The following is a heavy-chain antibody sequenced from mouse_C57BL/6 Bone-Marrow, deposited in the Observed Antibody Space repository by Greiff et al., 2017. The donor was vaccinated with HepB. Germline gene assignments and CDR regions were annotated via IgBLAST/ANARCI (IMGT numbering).Heavy chain of an antibody. CDR3: AGWLLRRLRPRRAMDY. J-gene: IGHJ4*01. V-gene: IGHV1-4*01. Sequence: QVQLQQSGAELARPGASVKMSCKASGYTFTSYTMHWVKQRPGQGLEWIGYINPSSGYTKYNQKFKDKATLTADKSSSTAYMQLSSLTSEDSAVYYCAGWLLRRLRPRRAMDYWGQGTSVTVSS. CDR1: GYTFTSYT. CDR2: INPSSGYT. D-gene: IGHD2-2*01.